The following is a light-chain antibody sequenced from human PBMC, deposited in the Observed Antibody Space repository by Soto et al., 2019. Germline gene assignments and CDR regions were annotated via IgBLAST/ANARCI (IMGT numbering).Light chain of an antibody. CDR2: DAS. CDR3: QQSTNWPLT. V-gene: IGKV3-11*01. J-gene: IGKJ4*01. CDR1: QSVSRY. Sequence: EIVLTQSPATLSLSPGERATLSCRASQSVSRYLAWYQQRPGQAPRLLIYDASNRATGVPARFSGSGSGTDFTLTISSLEPEDFAVYYCQQSTNWPLTLGGGTKVDIK.